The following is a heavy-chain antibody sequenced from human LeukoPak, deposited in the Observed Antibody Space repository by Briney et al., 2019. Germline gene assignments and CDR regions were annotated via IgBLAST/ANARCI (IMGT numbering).Heavy chain of an antibody. CDR1: GFTFSSYG. CDR3: AKRNAGLGDPPNSKYFDY. CDR2: ISYDGSNK. V-gene: IGHV3-30*18. J-gene: IGHJ4*02. D-gene: IGHD3-16*01. Sequence: GRSLRLSCAASGFTFSSYGMHWVRQAPGKGLERVAVISYDGSNKYYADSVKGRFTISRDNSKNTLYLQMNSLRVEDTAVYYCAKRNAGLGDPPNSKYFDYWGQGTLVTVSS.